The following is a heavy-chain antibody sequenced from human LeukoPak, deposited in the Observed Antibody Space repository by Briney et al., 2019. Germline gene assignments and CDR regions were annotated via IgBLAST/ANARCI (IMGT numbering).Heavy chain of an antibody. V-gene: IGHV3-7*01. CDR1: GFPFNSFF. Sequence: PGGSLRLSCAASGFPFNSFFLNWVRLTPGRELEWVACISHDGGETFYMDSVRGRFIISRDNTKNSLYLQMDSLRAEDTAVYFCVRDLGHSRHYFEYWGQGALVTVSS. D-gene: IGHD7-27*01. CDR2: ISHDGGET. J-gene: IGHJ4*02. CDR3: VRDLGHSRHYFEY.